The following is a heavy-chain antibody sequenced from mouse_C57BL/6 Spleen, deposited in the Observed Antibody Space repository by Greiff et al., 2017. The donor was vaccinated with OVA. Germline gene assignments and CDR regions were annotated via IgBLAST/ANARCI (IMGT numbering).Heavy chain of an antibody. J-gene: IGHJ2*01. CDR3: ARDGGYYVDY. CDR2: INYDGSST. Sequence: EVKLMESEGGLVQPGSSMKLSCTASGFTFSDYYMAWVRQVPEKGLEWVANINYDGSSTYYLDSLKSRFIISRDSAKNILYLQMSSLKSEDTATYYCARDGGYYVDYWGQGTTLTVSS. CDR1: GFTFSDYY. V-gene: IGHV5-16*01.